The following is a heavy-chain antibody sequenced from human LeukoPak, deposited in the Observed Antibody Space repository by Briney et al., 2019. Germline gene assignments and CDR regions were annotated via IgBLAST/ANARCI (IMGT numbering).Heavy chain of an antibody. V-gene: IGHV3-9*03. Sequence: GRSLRLSCAVSGFPFDVYAMHWVRQAPGKGLEGVSGISWNSGSIGYADSVKGRFTIYRDNAKNSLYLQMNSLRAEDMALYYCAKGTDYGDYAYFDYWGQGTLVTVSS. CDR3: AKGTDYGDYAYFDY. J-gene: IGHJ4*02. CDR1: GFPFDVYA. CDR2: ISWNSGSI. D-gene: IGHD4-17*01.